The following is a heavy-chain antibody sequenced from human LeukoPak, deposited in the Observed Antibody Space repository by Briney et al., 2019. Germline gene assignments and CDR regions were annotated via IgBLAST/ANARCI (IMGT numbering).Heavy chain of an antibody. CDR3: ARGRNDNGGMFFDS. CDR1: GGSIRSYY. CDR2: ISYSGYT. V-gene: IGHV4-59*01. J-gene: IGHJ4*02. Sequence: SETLSLTYTVSGGSIRSYYWNWIRQAPGKGLEWVGFISYSGYTSYSPSLKSRVAISVDTAKSQFSLRLNSMTAADTAIYYCARGRNDNGGMFFDSWAQGNLVTVSS. D-gene: IGHD4-23*01.